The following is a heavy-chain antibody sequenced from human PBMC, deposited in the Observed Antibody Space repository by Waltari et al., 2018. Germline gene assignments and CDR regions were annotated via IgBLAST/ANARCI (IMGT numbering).Heavy chain of an antibody. V-gene: IGHV3-43*02. Sequence: EVHLVESGGGVVQPGGSLRLSCGASGFHFDDYGRHWVRQPPGKGLEWVSLISGDGYSTYYADSVKGRFIISRDNSKNSLYLQMSSLRTEDTALYYCAKDMIGGNEEFDYWGQGTLVTVSS. J-gene: IGHJ4*02. CDR2: ISGDGYST. CDR1: GFHFDDYG. CDR3: AKDMIGGNEEFDY. D-gene: IGHD1-1*01.